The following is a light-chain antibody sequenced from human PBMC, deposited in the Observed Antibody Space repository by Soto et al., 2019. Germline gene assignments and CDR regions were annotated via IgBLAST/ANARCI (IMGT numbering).Light chain of an antibody. V-gene: IGKV3-15*01. CDR1: QCLXSY. CDR3: QQYGSSTRT. J-gene: IGKJ1*01. CDR2: GAA. Sequence: IGMTHCASNLSVSPGERATPSCMASQCLXSYFGWYERKPGQAPRLLTDGAATRATGIPARFSGSGSGTEFPLTISSLQSEDFAVYYFQQYGSSTRTFGQGTKVDI.